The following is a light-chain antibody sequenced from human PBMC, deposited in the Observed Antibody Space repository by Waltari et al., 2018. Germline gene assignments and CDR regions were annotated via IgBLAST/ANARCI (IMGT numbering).Light chain of an antibody. CDR3: QHYVRLPAT. Sequence: EIVLTQSPGSLSSSPGERVTLSFRASQRVSRALAWYQQKPGQAPRLLIFGASNRATGIPDRFSGSGSETDFSLTISRLEPEDFAVYYCQHYVRLPATFGRGTKVEIK. J-gene: IGKJ1*01. V-gene: IGKV3-20*01. CDR1: QRVSRA. CDR2: GAS.